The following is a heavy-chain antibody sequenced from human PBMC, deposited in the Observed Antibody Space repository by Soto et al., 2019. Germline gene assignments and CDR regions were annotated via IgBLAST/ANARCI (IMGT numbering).Heavy chain of an antibody. D-gene: IGHD5-18*01. V-gene: IGHV4-31*03. CDR2: IYYSGST. J-gene: IGHJ6*02. CDR3: ARGAYSYGLTRDYYYGMDV. Sequence: QVQLQESGPGLVKPSQTLSLTCTVSGGSISSGGYYWSWIRQHPGKGLEWIGYIYYSGSTYYNPSLKRRVTISVDTSKNQFSLKLSSVTAADTAVYYCARGAYSYGLTRDYYYGMDVWGQGTTVTVSS. CDR1: GGSISSGGYY.